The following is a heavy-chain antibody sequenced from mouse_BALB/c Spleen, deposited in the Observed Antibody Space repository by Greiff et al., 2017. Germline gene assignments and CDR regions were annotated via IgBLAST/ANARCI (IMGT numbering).Heavy chain of an antibody. Sequence: DVMLVESGGGLVKPGGSLKLSCAASGFTFSSYAMSWVRQTPEKRLEWVASISSGGSTYYPDSVKGRFTISRDNARNILYLQMSSLRSEDTAMYYCARIREMDYWGQGTSVTVSS. J-gene: IGHJ4*01. CDR2: ISSGGST. V-gene: IGHV5-6-5*01. CDR3: ARIREMDY. CDR1: GFTFSSYA.